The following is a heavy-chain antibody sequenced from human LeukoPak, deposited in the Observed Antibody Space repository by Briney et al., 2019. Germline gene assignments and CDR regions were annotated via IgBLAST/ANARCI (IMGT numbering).Heavy chain of an antibody. J-gene: IGHJ4*02. CDR2: IYYSEST. D-gene: IGHD2-15*01. Sequence: KPSETLSLTCTVSGGSISSYYWSWIRQPPGKGLEWIGYIYYSESTDSNPSLKSRVTISVDTSKNQISLKLSSVTAADTAVYYCARTYCRGGSCHFDYWGQGTLVTVSS. V-gene: IGHV4-59*08. CDR3: ARTYCRGGSCHFDY. CDR1: GGSISSYY.